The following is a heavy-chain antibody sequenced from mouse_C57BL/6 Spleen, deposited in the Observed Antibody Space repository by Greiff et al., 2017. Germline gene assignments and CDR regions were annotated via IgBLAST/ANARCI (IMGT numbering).Heavy chain of an antibody. J-gene: IGHJ4*01. CDR1: GYTFTSYW. D-gene: IGHD3-2*02. CDR3: ALTAQATGYAIDY. V-gene: IGHV1-52*01. Sequence: QVQLKQSGAELVRPGSSVKLSCKASGYTFTSYWMHWVKQRPIQGLEWIGNIDPSDSETHYNQKFKDKATLTVDKSSSTAYMQLSSLTSEDSAVYYCALTAQATGYAIDYWGQGTSVTVSS. CDR2: IDPSDSET.